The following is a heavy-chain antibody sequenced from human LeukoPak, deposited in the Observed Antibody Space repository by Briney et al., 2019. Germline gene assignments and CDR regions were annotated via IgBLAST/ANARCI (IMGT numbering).Heavy chain of an antibody. CDR2: INPNSGGT. CDR3: ARDLGSTVTTFFDY. Sequence: ASVKVSCKASGYTFTGYYMHWVRQAPGQGLEWMGWINPNSGGTNYAQKFQGRVTMTRDTSISTAYMELSRLRSDDTAVYYCARDLGSTVTTFFDYWVRGTLVTVAS. D-gene: IGHD4-11*01. J-gene: IGHJ4*02. CDR1: GYTFTGYY. V-gene: IGHV1-2*02.